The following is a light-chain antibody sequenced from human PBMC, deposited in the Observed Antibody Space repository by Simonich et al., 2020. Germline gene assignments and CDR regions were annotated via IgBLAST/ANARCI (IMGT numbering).Light chain of an antibody. Sequence: DIVMTQSPDSLAVSLGERATINWKSSQSVLYSSNNKNYLAWYQQKTGQTPKLLIYWASTRESGVPDRFSGSGSGTDFTLTISSLQAEDVAVYYCQQYYSTPWTFGQGTKVEIK. CDR2: WAS. J-gene: IGKJ1*01. CDR1: QSVLYSSNNKNY. V-gene: IGKV4-1*01. CDR3: QQYYSTPWT.